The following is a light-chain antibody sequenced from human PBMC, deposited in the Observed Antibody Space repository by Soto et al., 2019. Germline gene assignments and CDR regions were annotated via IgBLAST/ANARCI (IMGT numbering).Light chain of an antibody. V-gene: IGKV4-1*01. CDR1: QSVLYSSNNKNY. Sequence: DIVMTQSPDSLAVSLGERATINCKSSQSVLYSSNNKNYLAWYQQKPGQPPKLLIYWASTRESGVPDRFSASGSGTDFTLTISSLQAEDVALYFCQQYYSTPRSFGQGTKVEIK. J-gene: IGKJ1*01. CDR3: QQYYSTPRS. CDR2: WAS.